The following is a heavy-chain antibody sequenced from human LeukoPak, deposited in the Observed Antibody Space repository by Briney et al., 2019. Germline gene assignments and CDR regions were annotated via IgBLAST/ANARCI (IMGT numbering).Heavy chain of an antibody. J-gene: IGHJ3*02. CDR3: ARAGIAARLDAFDI. Sequence: ASVTVSLKASGYTFTSYGISWVRQAPAQGLEWMGWISAYNGNTNYAQKLQGRVTMTTDTSTSTAYMELRSLRSDDTAVYYCARAGIAARLDAFDIWGQGTMVTVSS. V-gene: IGHV1-18*01. D-gene: IGHD6-6*01. CDR1: GYTFTSYG. CDR2: ISAYNGNT.